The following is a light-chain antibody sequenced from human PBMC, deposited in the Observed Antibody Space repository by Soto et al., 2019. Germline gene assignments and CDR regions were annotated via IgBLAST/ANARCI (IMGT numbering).Light chain of an antibody. CDR1: QSIGIY. CDR3: QESYSHSRT. CDR2: AAS. Sequence: DIKMTQSPSSVSASVGERVNISCLASQSIGIYLNWYQQKPGKAPKLLIYAASSLQSGVPSRFSGSGSGTDFTLTIGGLQPEDFATYYCQESYSHSRTFGPGTEVDI. J-gene: IGKJ3*01. V-gene: IGKV1-39*01.